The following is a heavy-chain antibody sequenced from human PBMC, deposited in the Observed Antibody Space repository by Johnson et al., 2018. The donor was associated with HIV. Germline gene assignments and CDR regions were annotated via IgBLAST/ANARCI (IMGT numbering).Heavy chain of an antibody. Sequence: VQLVESGGGLVQPGGSLRLSCAASGFTFSSYWMHWVRQAPGKGLVWVSRINSDGSSTRYADSVKGRFTISRDNAKNTPYLQMNSLRAEDTAVYYCARVGSSWGRDAFDIWGQGTMVTVSS. D-gene: IGHD6-13*01. CDR2: INSDGSST. J-gene: IGHJ3*02. V-gene: IGHV3-74*01. CDR3: ARVGSSWGRDAFDI. CDR1: GFTFSSYW.